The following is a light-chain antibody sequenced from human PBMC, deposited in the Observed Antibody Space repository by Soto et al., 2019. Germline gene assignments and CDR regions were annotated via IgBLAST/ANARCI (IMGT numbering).Light chain of an antibody. CDR3: AAWDDSLKGDV. Sequence: QSALTQPPSASGTPGQRVTIPCSGTRSNIGSNTVNWYQQVPGSAPKLLIHTNNQRPSGVPDRVSASKAGTSASLAISGLQSEDEADYYCAAWDDSLKGDVFGAGTKLTVL. CDR2: TNN. V-gene: IGLV1-44*01. J-gene: IGLJ1*01. CDR1: RSNIGSNT.